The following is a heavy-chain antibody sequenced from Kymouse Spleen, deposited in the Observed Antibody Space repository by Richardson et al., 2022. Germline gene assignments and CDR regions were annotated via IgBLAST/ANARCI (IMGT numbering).Heavy chain of an antibody. Sequence: QLQLQESGPGLVKPSETLSLTCTVSGGSISSSSYYWGWIRQPPGKGLEWIGSIYYSGSTYYNPSLKSRVTISVDTSKNQFSLKLSSVTAADTAVYYCARLPNWNPFDYWGQGTLVTVSS. CDR1: GGSISSSSYY. CDR2: IYYSGST. J-gene: IGHJ4*02. D-gene: IGHD1-1*01. CDR3: ARLPNWNPFDY. V-gene: IGHV4-39*01.